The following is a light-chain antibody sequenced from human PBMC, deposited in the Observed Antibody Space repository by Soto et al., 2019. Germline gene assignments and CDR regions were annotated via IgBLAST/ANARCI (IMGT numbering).Light chain of an antibody. CDR3: QQFDDSVT. Sequence: EIVSTQSPGTLSLSPGERATLSCRASHSVSRTYLAWYQQKPGQAPRLLIYGTSDRATGTPDRFSGSGSGTDFTLTISRLEPEDSAVYYCQQFDDSVTFGQGTRLDIK. CDR2: GTS. V-gene: IGKV3-20*01. CDR1: HSVSRTY. J-gene: IGKJ5*01.